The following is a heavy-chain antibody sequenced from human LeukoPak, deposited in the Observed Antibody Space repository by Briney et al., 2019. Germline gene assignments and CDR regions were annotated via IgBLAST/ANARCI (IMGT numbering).Heavy chain of an antibody. CDR1: GYTFTGYY. J-gene: IGHJ3*02. Sequence: ASVKVSCKASGYTFTGYYMHWVRQAPGQGLEWMGRINPNSGGTNYAQKFQGRVTMTRDTSISTAYMELSRLRSDDTAVYYCAVLLTLGGVIVSYAFDIWGQGTMVTVSS. CDR3: AVLLTLGGVIVSYAFDI. CDR2: INPNSGGT. D-gene: IGHD3-16*02. V-gene: IGHV1-2*06.